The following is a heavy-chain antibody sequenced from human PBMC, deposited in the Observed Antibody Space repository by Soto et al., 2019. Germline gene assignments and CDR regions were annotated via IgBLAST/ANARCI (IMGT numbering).Heavy chain of an antibody. Sequence: QVRLVQSGAEVKKPGASVKVSCKASGYTFIDYYMHWVRQAPGQGLEWTGWINPNSGGTKYAQKLQGRVTMTRDTSTSTAYMDLSRLRSDDTAVYCCARERYSRKFDGILYWGQGTLVTVSS. CDR3: ARERYSRKFDGILY. D-gene: IGHD1-20*01. CDR2: INPNSGGT. J-gene: IGHJ4*02. V-gene: IGHV1-2*02. CDR1: GYTFIDYY.